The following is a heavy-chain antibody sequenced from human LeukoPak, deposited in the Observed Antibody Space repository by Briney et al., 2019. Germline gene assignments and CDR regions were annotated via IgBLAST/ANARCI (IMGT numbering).Heavy chain of an antibody. CDR2: LYFTGST. D-gene: IGHD3-16*02. CDR3: ARDADYDYVWGSYRSHFFDY. J-gene: IGHJ4*02. Sequence: SETLSLTCTVDGGSINDYYWSWIRQPAGKGLEWIGRLYFTGSTNYNPSLKSRVTMSVDTFNNQFSLKLSSVTAADTAVYYCARDADYDYVWGSYRSHFFDYWGQGTLVTVSS. V-gene: IGHV4-4*07. CDR1: GGSINDYY.